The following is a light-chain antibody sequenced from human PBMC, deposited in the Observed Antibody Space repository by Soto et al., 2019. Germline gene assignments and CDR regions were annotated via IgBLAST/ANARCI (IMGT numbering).Light chain of an antibody. CDR3: QQYNNWPPLT. CDR2: GAS. Sequence: EIVMTQSPATLSVSPGDRVTLSCRASQNIDYNLSWYQQRPGQPPRLLIYGASTRANDIPARFSGSGSGTEFTLTISSLQSEDFAVYCCQQYNNWPPLTFGGGTKVEIK. V-gene: IGKV3D-15*01. J-gene: IGKJ4*01. CDR1: QNIDYN.